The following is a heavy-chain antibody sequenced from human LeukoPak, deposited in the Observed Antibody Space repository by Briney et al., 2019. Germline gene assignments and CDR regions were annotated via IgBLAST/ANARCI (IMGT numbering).Heavy chain of an antibody. CDR2: IYYSGST. V-gene: IGHV4-39*07. CDR1: GGSISSSSYY. Sequence: SETLSLTCTVSGGSISSSSYYWGWIRQPPGKGPEWIGSIYYSGSTYYNPSLKSRVTISVDTSKNQFSLKLSSVTAADTAVYYCARAPPRQQLVPYYYYGMDVWGQGTTVTVSS. CDR3: ARAPPRQQLVPYYYYGMDV. D-gene: IGHD6-13*01. J-gene: IGHJ6*02.